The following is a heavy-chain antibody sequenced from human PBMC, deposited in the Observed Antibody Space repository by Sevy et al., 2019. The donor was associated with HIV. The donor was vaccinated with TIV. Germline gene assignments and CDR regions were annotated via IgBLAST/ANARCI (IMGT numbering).Heavy chain of an antibody. CDR1: GGSISSYY. D-gene: IGHD5-18*01. CDR2: IYYSGST. J-gene: IGHJ4*02. Sequence: SETLSLTCTVSGGSISSYYWSWIRQPPGKGLEWIGYIYYSGSTNYNPSLKSRVTISVDTSKNQFSLKLSSVTAADTAVYYCARGALDTAMGYFDYWGQGTLVTVSS. CDR3: ARGALDTAMGYFDY. V-gene: IGHV4-59*01.